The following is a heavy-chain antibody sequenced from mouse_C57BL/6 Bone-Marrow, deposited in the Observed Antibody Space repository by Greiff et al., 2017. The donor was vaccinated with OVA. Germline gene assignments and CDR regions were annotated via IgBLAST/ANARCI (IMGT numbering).Heavy chain of an antibody. J-gene: IGHJ2*01. CDR3: ARDAPMGYFDY. CDR1: GFTFSSYA. V-gene: IGHV5-4*01. Sequence: EVQGVESGGGLVKPGGSLKLSCAASGFTFSSYAMSWVRQTPEKRLAWVATISDGGSYTSYPDNVQGRFTISRDNAKNNLYLQMSHLKSEDTAMYYCARDAPMGYFDYWGQGTTLTVSS. CDR2: ISDGGSYT.